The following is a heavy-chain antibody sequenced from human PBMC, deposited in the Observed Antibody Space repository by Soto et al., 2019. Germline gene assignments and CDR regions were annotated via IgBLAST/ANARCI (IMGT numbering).Heavy chain of an antibody. CDR1: GFTFGAYA. V-gene: IGHV3-49*04. D-gene: IGHD2-21*02. CDR2: IRNKGYGGTT. CDR3: TRDNDFYTTFNYNAMDA. Sequence: AGGSLRLSCTESGFTFGAYALNWVNQAPGKGLEWVGFIRNKGYGGTTEYAASVRGRFTISRDDYRSITYLQLASLKTEDTAVYYCTRDNDFYTTFNYNAMDAWGQGTTVPVSS. J-gene: IGHJ6*02.